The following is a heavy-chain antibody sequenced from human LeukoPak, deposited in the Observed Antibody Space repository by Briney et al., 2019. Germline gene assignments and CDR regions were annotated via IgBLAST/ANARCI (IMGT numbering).Heavy chain of an antibody. CDR3: AGDIVVVVAATQGAFDI. Sequence: GGSLRLSCAASGFTFSSYSMNWVRQAPGKGLEWVAVISYDGSNKYYADSVKGRFTISRDNSKNTLYLQMNSLRAEDTAVYYCAGDIVVVVAATQGAFDIWGQGTMVTVSS. D-gene: IGHD2-15*01. V-gene: IGHV3-30*03. CDR2: ISYDGSNK. CDR1: GFTFSSYS. J-gene: IGHJ3*02.